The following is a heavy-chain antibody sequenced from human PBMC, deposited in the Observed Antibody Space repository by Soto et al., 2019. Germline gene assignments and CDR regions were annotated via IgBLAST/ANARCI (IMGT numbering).Heavy chain of an antibody. CDR3: AKELPYYDSSGYQGNWFDP. CDR1: GFTFSSYA. CDR2: ISGSGGST. V-gene: IGHV3-23*01. Sequence: HPGGALRLSCAASGFTFSSYAMSWVRQAPGKGLEWVSAISGSGGSTYYADSVKGRFTISRDNSKNTLYLQMNSLRAEDTAVYYCAKELPYYDSSGYQGNWFDPWGQGTLVTVSS. D-gene: IGHD3-22*01. J-gene: IGHJ5*02.